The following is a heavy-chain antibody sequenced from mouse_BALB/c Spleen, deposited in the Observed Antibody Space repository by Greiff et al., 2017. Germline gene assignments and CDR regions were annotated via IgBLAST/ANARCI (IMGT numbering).Heavy chain of an antibody. CDR1: GFTFSSYY. Sequence: EVMLVESGGGLVKLGGSLKLSCAASGFTFSSYYMSWVRQTPEKRLELVAAINSNGGSTYYPDTVKGRFTISRDNAKNTLYLQMSSLKSEDTALYYCARPSYDYGGSWFAYWGQGTLVTVSA. CDR3: ARPSYDYGGSWFAY. J-gene: IGHJ3*01. V-gene: IGHV5-6-2*01. D-gene: IGHD2-4*01. CDR2: INSNGGST.